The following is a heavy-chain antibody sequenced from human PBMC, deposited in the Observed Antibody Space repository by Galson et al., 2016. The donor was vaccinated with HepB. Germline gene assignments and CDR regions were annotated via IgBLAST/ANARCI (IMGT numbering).Heavy chain of an antibody. J-gene: IGHJ6*02. Sequence: SLRLSCAASGFSLSDFAMNWVRQAPGKGLEWVSSINDVSSHIYYADSVRGRFTVSRDNARNSLYLQMSTLRAEDTAVYYCARLYFSSNRCYIRSSGMDVWGQGPTVTVSS. CDR2: INDVSSHI. CDR3: ARLYFSSNRCYIRSSGMDV. V-gene: IGHV3-21*01. CDR1: GFSLSDFA. D-gene: IGHD2-2*02.